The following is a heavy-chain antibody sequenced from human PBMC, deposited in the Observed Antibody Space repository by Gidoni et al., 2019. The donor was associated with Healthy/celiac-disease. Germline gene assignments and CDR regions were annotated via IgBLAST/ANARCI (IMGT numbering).Heavy chain of an antibody. Sequence: EVQLVESGGGLVQPGGSLRLSCAASGFTFSSYSMNWVRQAPGKGLEWVSYISSSSSTIYYADSVKGRFTISRDNAKNSLYLQMNSLRAEDTAVYYCASGDFDWLRAIDYWGQGTLVTVSS. J-gene: IGHJ4*02. CDR3: ASGDFDWLRAIDY. CDR2: ISSSSSTI. CDR1: GFTFSSYS. D-gene: IGHD3-9*01. V-gene: IGHV3-48*04.